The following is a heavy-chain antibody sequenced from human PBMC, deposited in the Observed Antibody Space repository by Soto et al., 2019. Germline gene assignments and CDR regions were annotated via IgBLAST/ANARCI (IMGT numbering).Heavy chain of an antibody. CDR2: LYQSGST. Sequence: QLQLQESGSGLVKPSQTLSLTCAVSGGSISSGGYSWSWIRQAPGKGLEWIGYLYQSGSTYYNLSLKSRATITVDRPKNQFSLKLSSVTAADTAVYYCARAPDRWGQGTLVNVSS. J-gene: IGHJ5*02. CDR1: GGSISSGGYS. V-gene: IGHV4-30-2*01. CDR3: ARAPDR.